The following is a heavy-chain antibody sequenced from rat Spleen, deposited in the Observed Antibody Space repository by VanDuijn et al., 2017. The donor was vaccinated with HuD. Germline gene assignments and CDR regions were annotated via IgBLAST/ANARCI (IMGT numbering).Heavy chain of an antibody. CDR2: ISYDGGST. J-gene: IGHJ4*01. CDR3: TTGRIPMDA. D-gene: IGHD3-8*01. CDR1: GFTFSNYY. Sequence: EVQLVESDGGLVQPGRSLKLSCAASGFTFSNYYMAWVRQAPTKGLEWVASISYDGGSTYYRDSVKGRFTISRDNAKSSLYLQMDSLRSEDTATYYCTTGRIPMDAWGQGASVTVSS. V-gene: IGHV5-20*01.